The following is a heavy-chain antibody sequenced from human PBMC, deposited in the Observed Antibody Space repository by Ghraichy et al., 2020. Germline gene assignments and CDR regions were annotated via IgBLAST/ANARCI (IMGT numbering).Heavy chain of an antibody. V-gene: IGHV1-46*01. CDR1: GYTFTSYY. D-gene: IGHD6-19*01. CDR2: INPSGGST. CDR3: AREPPVAGTVWYYYYYGMDV. Sequence: ASVKVSYKASGYTFTSYYMHWVRQAPGQGLEWMGIINPSGGSTSYAQKFQGRVTMTRDTSTSTVYMELSSLRSEDTAVYYCAREPPVAGTVWYYYYYGMDVWGQGTTVTVSS. J-gene: IGHJ6*02.